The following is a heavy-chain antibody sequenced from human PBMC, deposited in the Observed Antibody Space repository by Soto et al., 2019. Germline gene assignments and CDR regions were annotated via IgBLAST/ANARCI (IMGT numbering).Heavy chain of an antibody. CDR3: ARVREPLTGGPWFDP. V-gene: IGHV4-34*01. Sequence: SATLSLTCAFYGGSFSAYYWSWIRQPPVEGLEWIGEINHSGSTNYNPSLKSRVTISVDTSKNQFSLKLSSVTAADTAVYYCARVREPLTGGPWFDPWGQG. J-gene: IGHJ5*02. D-gene: IGHD1-26*01. CDR1: GGSFSAYY. CDR2: INHSGST.